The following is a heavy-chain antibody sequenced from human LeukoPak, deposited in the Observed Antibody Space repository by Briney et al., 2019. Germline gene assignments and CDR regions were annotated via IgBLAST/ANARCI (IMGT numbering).Heavy chain of an antibody. J-gene: IGHJ4*02. Sequence: PSETLPLTCAVYGGSFSGYYWSWIRQPPGKGLEWIGEINHSGSTNYNPSLKSRVTISVDTSKNQFSLKLSSVTAADTAVYYCARGGGYSYGALVDYWGQGTLVTVSS. CDR1: GGSFSGYY. CDR3: ARGGGYSYGALVDY. V-gene: IGHV4-34*01. D-gene: IGHD5-18*01. CDR2: INHSGST.